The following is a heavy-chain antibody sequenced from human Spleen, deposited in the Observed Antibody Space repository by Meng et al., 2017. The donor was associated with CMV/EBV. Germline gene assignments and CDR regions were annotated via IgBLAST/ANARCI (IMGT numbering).Heavy chain of an antibody. CDR1: GGTFSSYA. D-gene: IGHD6-6*01. J-gene: IGHJ5*02. Sequence: SVKVSCKASGGTFSSYAISWVRQAPGQGLEWMGGIIPIFGTANYAQKFQGRVTMTRDTSTSTVYMELSSLRSEDTAVYYCAREYSTSSEGWFDPWGQGTLVTVSS. V-gene: IGHV1-69*05. CDR2: IIPIFGTA. CDR3: AREYSTSSEGWFDP.